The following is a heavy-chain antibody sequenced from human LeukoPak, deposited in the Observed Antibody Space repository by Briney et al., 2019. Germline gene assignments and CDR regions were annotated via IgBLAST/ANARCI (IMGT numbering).Heavy chain of an antibody. CDR2: INIRGST. J-gene: IGHJ4*02. CDR3: AREAWVGFDY. Sequence: SQNLSRTCTVSGGSIRSGNYYWNWIRQPAGKGLEWIGRINIRGSTSYNPSLKSRVPISVDTSKNQFSLNLTSVTAADTAVYYCAREAWVGFDYWGQGTLITVSS. D-gene: IGHD7-27*01. CDR1: GGSIRSGNYY. V-gene: IGHV4-61*02.